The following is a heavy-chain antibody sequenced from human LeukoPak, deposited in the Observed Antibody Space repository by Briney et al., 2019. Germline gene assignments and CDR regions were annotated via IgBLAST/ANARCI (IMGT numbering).Heavy chain of an antibody. CDR2: ISSSGSST. CDR1: GFSFGSYA. J-gene: IGHJ4*02. D-gene: IGHD3-10*01. V-gene: IGHV3-23*01. Sequence: GGSLRLSYAASGFSFGSYAMSWVRQAPGKGLEWVSTISSSGSSTHYADSVKGRFTISRDDSKKTLYLQMNTLRAEDTALYYCAKASVSYYFDYWGQGTPVTVSS. CDR3: AKASVSYYFDY.